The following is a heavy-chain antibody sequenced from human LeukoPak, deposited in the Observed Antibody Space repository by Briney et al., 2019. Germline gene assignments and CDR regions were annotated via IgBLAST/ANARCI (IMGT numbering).Heavy chain of an antibody. CDR3: ARADDNGEYYFDY. CDR2: INPSGGST. CDR1: GYTFTGYY. D-gene: IGHD3-10*01. Sequence: ASVKVSCKASGYTFTGYYMHWVRQAPGQGLEWMGVINPSGGSTSYAQNFQGRVTMTGDMSTSTVYMDLSSLRSGDTAVYYCARADDNGEYYFDYWGQGTLVTVSS. J-gene: IGHJ4*02. V-gene: IGHV1-46*01.